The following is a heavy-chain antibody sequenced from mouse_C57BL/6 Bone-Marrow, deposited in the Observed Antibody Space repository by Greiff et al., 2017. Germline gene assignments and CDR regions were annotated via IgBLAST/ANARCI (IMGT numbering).Heavy chain of an antibody. J-gene: IGHJ4*01. CDR2: IDPSASYT. V-gene: IGHV1-69*01. CDR1: GYTFTSYW. Sequence: QVQLQQPGAELVMPGASVKLSCKASGYTFTSYWMHWVKQRPGQGLEWIGEIDPSASYTNYNQKFKGKSTLTVDKSSSTAYMQLSSLTSEDSAVYYCARSVVAKGYAMDYWGQGTSVTVSS. CDR3: ARSVVAKGYAMDY. D-gene: IGHD1-1*01.